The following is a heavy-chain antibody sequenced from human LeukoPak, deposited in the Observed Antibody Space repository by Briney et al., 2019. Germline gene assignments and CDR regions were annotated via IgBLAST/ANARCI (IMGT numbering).Heavy chain of an antibody. CDR3: AKDHSYYDSSGYYYGHFDY. CDR2: ISGSGGST. D-gene: IGHD3-22*01. V-gene: IGHV3-23*01. CDR1: GFTFSSYA. J-gene: IGHJ4*02. Sequence: GGSLRLSCAASGFTFSSYAMSWVRQAPGKGLEWVSAISGSGGSTYYADSVKGRFTISRDNSKNTLYLQMNSLRAEDTAVYYCAKDHSYYDSSGYYYGHFDYWGQGTLVTVSS.